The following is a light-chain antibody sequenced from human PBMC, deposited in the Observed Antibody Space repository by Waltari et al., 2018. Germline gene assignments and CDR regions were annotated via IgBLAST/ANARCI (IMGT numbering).Light chain of an antibody. V-gene: IGLV1-44*01. Sequence: QSVLTQPPSASGTPGQRVTISCSGTRSHTQTNTVNWYQQLPGTAPKLLIYTNNHRPSGVPDRFSGSKSGTSASLAISGLQSEDEADYYCAAWDDGLNGYVFGTGTKVTVL. J-gene: IGLJ1*01. CDR3: AAWDDGLNGYV. CDR2: TNN. CDR1: RSHTQTNT.